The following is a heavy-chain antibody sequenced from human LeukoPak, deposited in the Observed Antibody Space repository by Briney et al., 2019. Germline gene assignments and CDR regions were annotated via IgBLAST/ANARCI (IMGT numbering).Heavy chain of an antibody. Sequence: GGSLRLSCAASGFTFSSDWMHWVRQAPGKGLVWVSRINSDGSSTSYADSVKGRFTTSRDNAKNTLYLQMNSLRAEDTAVYYCARDPYDHYDSIGYPDYWGQGTLVTVSS. D-gene: IGHD3-22*01. CDR3: ARDPYDHYDSIGYPDY. CDR2: INSDGSST. CDR1: GFTFSSDW. J-gene: IGHJ4*02. V-gene: IGHV3-74*01.